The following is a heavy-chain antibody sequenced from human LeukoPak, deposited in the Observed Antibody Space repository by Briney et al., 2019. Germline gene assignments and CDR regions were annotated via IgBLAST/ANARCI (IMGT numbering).Heavy chain of an antibody. CDR2: IYYSGST. Sequence: SETLSLTCTVSGGSISSSSYYWGWIRQPPGKGLEWIGSIYYSGSTYYNPSLKSRVTISVDTSKNQFSLKLSSVTAADTAVYYCARGRVGYCTNGVCYAIDYWGQGTLVTVSS. J-gene: IGHJ4*02. D-gene: IGHD2-8*01. CDR1: GGSISSSSYY. CDR3: ARGRVGYCTNGVCYAIDY. V-gene: IGHV4-39*07.